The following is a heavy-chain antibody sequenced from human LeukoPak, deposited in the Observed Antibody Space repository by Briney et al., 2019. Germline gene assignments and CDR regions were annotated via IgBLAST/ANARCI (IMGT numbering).Heavy chain of an antibody. D-gene: IGHD3-16*01. V-gene: IGHV3-7*05. CDR2: INRDGSEK. CDR1: GFTFSNYW. Sequence: PGGSLRLSCAASGFTFSNYWMAWVRQAPGRGLEWVAHINRDGSEKNYVDPVKGRFTISRDNAKNSVYLQMNSLRAEDAAIYYCAGDDYLGYWGQGTLVTVSS. J-gene: IGHJ4*02. CDR3: AGDDYLGY.